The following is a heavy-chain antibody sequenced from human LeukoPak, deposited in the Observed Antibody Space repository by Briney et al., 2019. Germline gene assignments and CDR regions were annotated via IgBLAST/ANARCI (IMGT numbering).Heavy chain of an antibody. CDR3: VSVAGSPHSPDYYFDY. V-gene: IGHV4-39*01. CDR1: GGSISSSSYY. D-gene: IGHD6-6*01. J-gene: IGHJ4*02. Sequence: PSETLSLTCTVSGGSISSSSYYWGWIRQPPGKGLEWIGSIYYSGSTYYNPSLKSRVTISVDTSKNQFSLKLSSVTAADTAVYYCVSVAGSPHSPDYYFDYWGQGTLVTVSS. CDR2: IYYSGST.